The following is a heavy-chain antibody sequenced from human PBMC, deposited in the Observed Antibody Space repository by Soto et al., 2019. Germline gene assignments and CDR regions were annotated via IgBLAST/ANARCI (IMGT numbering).Heavy chain of an antibody. CDR3: ARDQEPSTLYYDYYYMDV. Sequence: QVQLVQSRAEVKKPGASVTVSCKASGYTFTSYYIHWVRQAPGQGLEWMGIINPSGGSTSYAQKFQGRVTMTRDTSTSTVYMEVSGLRSEDTAVYYCARDQEPSTLYYDYYYMDVWDKGTTVTVSS. CDR2: INPSGGST. CDR1: GYTFTSYY. V-gene: IGHV1-46*03. J-gene: IGHJ6*03.